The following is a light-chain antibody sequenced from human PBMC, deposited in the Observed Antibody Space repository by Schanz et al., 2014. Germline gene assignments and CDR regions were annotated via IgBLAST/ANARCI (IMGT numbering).Light chain of an antibody. J-gene: IGKJ4*01. CDR1: QTISSNY. CDR3: QQSYITPLT. CDR2: GAS. Sequence: EIVLTQSPGTLSLSPGERATLSCRATQTISSNYLAWYQQKPGQAPRLLIYGASSRATGIPDRFSGSGSGTHFTLTISSLQPEDFATYYCQQSYITPLTFGGGTKVEIK. V-gene: IGKV3-20*01.